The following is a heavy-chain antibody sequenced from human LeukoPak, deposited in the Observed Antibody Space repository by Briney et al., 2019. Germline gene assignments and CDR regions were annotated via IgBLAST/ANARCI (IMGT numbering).Heavy chain of an antibody. CDR3: AKDGVRYCSSTSCYPAYFDY. V-gene: IGHV3-30*02. Sequence: GRSLRLSCAASGFSFSTYAMHWVRQAPGKGLEWVAFIRYDGSNKYYADSVKGRFTISRDNSKNTLYLQMNSLRAEDTAVYYCAKDGVRYCSSTSCYPAYFDYWGQGTLVTVSS. D-gene: IGHD2-2*01. J-gene: IGHJ4*02. CDR1: GFSFSTYA. CDR2: IRYDGSNK.